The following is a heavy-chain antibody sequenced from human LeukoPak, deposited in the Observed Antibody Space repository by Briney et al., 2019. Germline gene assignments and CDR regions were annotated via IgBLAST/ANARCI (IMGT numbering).Heavy chain of an antibody. V-gene: IGHV3-7*01. D-gene: IGHD3-10*01. CDR3: ARSGRFYGSGTYSLDDY. CDR2: IKPDGTEK. J-gene: IGHJ4*02. Sequence: GSLRLSCIASGFNFSSYWMSWIRRAPGKGLEWVVNIKPDGTEKYYVDSVKGRFTISRDNAKKSLYLQLNSLRADDTAMYYCARSGRFYGSGTYSLDDYWGQGTLVTVSS. CDR1: GFNFSSYW.